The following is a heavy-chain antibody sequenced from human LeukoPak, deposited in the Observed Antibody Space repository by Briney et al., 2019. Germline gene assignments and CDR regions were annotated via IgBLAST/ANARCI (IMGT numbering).Heavy chain of an antibody. CDR2: IKEDGSEK. J-gene: IGHJ4*02. CDR3: ATEGYYVSREFDY. D-gene: IGHD3-22*01. V-gene: IGHV3-7*04. Sequence: GGSLRLSCAASGFTFSSYWMSWIRQAPGKGLEWVANIKEDGSEKYDVDAVKGRFTISRDNAKNSLYLQMNSLRAEDTAVYYCATEGYYVSREFDYWGQGTLVTVSS. CDR1: GFTFSSYW.